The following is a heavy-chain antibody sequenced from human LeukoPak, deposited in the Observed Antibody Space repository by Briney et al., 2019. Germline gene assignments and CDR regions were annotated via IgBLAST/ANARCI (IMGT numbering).Heavy chain of an antibody. Sequence: PGGSLRLSCVASGFTFSSHWMHWVRRAPGKGLVWVSRVSSDGSSTRYADSVQGRFTISRDNAKNTLYLQLNSLRAGDTAVYYCARGGSPPEALGDAFDIWGQGTMVSVSS. CDR2: VSSDGSST. J-gene: IGHJ3*02. CDR3: ARGGSPPEALGDAFDI. D-gene: IGHD1-26*01. V-gene: IGHV3-74*01. CDR1: GFTFSSHW.